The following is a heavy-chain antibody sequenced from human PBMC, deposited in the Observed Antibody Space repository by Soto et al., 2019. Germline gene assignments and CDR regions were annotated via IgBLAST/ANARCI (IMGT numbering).Heavy chain of an antibody. CDR1: GFTFRAYG. CDR2: ISNDGSNK. D-gene: IGHD6-6*01. CDR3: AKGSSSVYYYYYGMDV. J-gene: IGHJ6*02. Sequence: QVQLVESGGAVVQPGRSLRLSCAASGFTFRAYGMYWVRQAPGKGLEWVAVISNDGSNKYYADSVKGRFAISRDNSKNTLYLQMNSLRGEDTAMYYCAKGSSSVYYYYYGMDVWGRGTTVTVSS. V-gene: IGHV3-30*18.